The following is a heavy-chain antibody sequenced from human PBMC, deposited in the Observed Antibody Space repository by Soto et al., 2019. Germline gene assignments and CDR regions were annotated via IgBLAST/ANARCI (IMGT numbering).Heavy chain of an antibody. D-gene: IGHD2-15*01. J-gene: IGHJ5*01. Sequence: PSETLSLTCSFSGDSISTVDYFWAWIRQPPGQALEYIGYIYKSATTYYNPSFESRVAISLDTSKSQFSLNVTSVTAADTAVYFCARGRYCLTGRCFPNWFDSWGQGTLVTVSS. V-gene: IGHV4-30-4*01. CDR3: ARGRYCLTGRCFPNWFDS. CDR1: GDSISTVDYF. CDR2: IYKSATT.